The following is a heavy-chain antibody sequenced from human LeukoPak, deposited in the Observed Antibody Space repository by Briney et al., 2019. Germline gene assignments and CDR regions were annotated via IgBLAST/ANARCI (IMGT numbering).Heavy chain of an antibody. Sequence: GGSLRLSCTVSGFTFSTYWMSWVRQAPGRGLEWVASIKQDGSEEFYVDSVKGRLTISKDNAKNSLYLQMNSLRAEDTAVYYCARDNYALFDIWGQGTTVTVSS. CDR3: ARDNYALFDI. J-gene: IGHJ3*02. CDR1: GFTFSTYW. D-gene: IGHD2-2*01. V-gene: IGHV3-7*01. CDR2: IKQDGSEE.